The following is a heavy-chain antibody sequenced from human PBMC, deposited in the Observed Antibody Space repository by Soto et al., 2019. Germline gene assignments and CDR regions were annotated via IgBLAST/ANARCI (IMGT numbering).Heavy chain of an antibody. CDR3: ARGYSGGPDY. V-gene: IGHV3-30*04. CDR2: ISYDGSNK. D-gene: IGHD1-26*01. J-gene: IGHJ4*02. Sequence: GGSLRLSCAASGFTFSSYAMHWVRQAPGKGLEWVAVISYDGSNKYYADSVKGRFTISRDNSKNTLYLQMNSLRAEDTAVYYCARGYSGGPDYWGQGTLVTVSS. CDR1: GFTFSSYA.